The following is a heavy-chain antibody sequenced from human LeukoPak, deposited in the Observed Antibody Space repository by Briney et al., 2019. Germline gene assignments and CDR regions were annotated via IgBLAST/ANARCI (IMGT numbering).Heavy chain of an antibody. J-gene: IGHJ4*02. V-gene: IGHV4-59*02. CDR2: NNFTGRT. CDR1: GRSVSSYY. CDR3: AREGLVGATPVFDY. Sequence: PSETLSLTSTLSGRSVSSYYWSWIRQPPGNGLEWIEENNFTGRTNINPSLYSRTTISVDTSKNQFSLKLSSVTAADAAVYDCAREGLVGATPVFDYWGQGTLVTVSS. D-gene: IGHD1-26*01.